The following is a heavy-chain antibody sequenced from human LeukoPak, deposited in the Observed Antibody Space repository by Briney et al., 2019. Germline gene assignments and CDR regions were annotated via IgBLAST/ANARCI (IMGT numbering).Heavy chain of an antibody. V-gene: IGHV4-59*01. J-gene: IGHJ3*02. CDR2: IYYSGNT. D-gene: IGHD3-22*01. CDR1: GGSISSYY. Sequence: SETLSLTCTVSGGSISSYYWSWIRQPPGKGLEWIGYIYYSGNTNYNPSLKSRVTISVDTSKNQFSLKLSSVTAADTAVYYCAKSSGYSLNDAFDIWGQGTMVTVSS. CDR3: AKSSGYSLNDAFDI.